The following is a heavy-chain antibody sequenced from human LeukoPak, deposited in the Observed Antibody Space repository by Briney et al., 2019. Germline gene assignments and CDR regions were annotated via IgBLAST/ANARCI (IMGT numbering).Heavy chain of an antibody. D-gene: IGHD2-15*01. J-gene: IGHJ4*02. CDR1: GYSFTNYD. Sequence: ASVKVSCKASGYSFTNYDINWVRQATGQGLEWMGWMNPKSGDTGYSQKLQGRVFITRDTSINTAYMELSSLGSDDTAVYYCARTLGYCSGGSCYTSLVDYWGQGTLVTVSS. CDR3: ARTLGYCSGGSCYTSLVDY. CDR2: MNPKSGDT. V-gene: IGHV1-8*03.